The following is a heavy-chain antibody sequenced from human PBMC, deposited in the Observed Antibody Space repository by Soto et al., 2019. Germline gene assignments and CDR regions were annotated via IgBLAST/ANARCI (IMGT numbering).Heavy chain of an antibody. Sequence: SETLSLTCTVSGGSISSGDYYWSWIRQPPGKGLEWIGYIYYSGSTYYNPSLKSRVTISVDTSKNQFSLKLSSVTAADTAVYYCARDVFAPTEKIFGVVMGFDYWGQGTLVTVSS. D-gene: IGHD3-3*01. CDR1: GGSISSGDYY. V-gene: IGHV4-30-4*01. CDR3: ARDVFAPTEKIFGVVMGFDY. CDR2: IYYSGST. J-gene: IGHJ4*02.